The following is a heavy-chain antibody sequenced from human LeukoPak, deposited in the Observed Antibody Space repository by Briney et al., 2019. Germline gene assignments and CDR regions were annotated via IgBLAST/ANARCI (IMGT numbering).Heavy chain of an antibody. Sequence: GSLRLSCVASGYPFSSCSMNWIRQAPGKGLEWVSYISVSGGVRSYADSVKGRFTISRDDARNSLYLQMNSLKDEDTAVYYCARDRGYFYDQLDYWGQGTLVTVSS. CDR2: ISVSGGVR. J-gene: IGHJ4*02. CDR3: ARDRGYFYDQLDY. D-gene: IGHD2/OR15-2a*01. V-gene: IGHV3-48*02. CDR1: GYPFSSCS.